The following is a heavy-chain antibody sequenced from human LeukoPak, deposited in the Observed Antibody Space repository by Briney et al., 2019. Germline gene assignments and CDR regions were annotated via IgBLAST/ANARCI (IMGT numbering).Heavy chain of an antibody. CDR3: ATTVTTGYYYGMDV. V-gene: IGHV1-24*01. J-gene: IGHJ6*02. CDR1: GYTLTELS. CDR2: FDPEDGET. Sequence: ASVKVSCKVSGYTLTELSMHWVRQAPGKGLEWMGGFDPEDGETIYAQKFQGRVTMTEDTSTDTAYMELSSLRSEDTAVYYCATTVTTGYYYGMDVWGQGTTVTVSS. D-gene: IGHD4-11*01.